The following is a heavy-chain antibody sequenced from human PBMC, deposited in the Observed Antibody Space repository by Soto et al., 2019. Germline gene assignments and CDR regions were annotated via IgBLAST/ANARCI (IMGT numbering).Heavy chain of an antibody. V-gene: IGHV1-69*02. J-gene: IGHJ5*02. Sequence: SVKVSCKASGGTFSSYTISWVRQAPGQGLEWMGRIIPNLGITNYAQKFQGRVTMTTDTSTSTAYMELRSLRSDDTAVYYCARHDGQQLPTNWFDPWGQGTLVTVSS. D-gene: IGHD6-13*01. CDR3: ARHDGQQLPTNWFDP. CDR2: IIPNLGIT. CDR1: GGTFSSYT.